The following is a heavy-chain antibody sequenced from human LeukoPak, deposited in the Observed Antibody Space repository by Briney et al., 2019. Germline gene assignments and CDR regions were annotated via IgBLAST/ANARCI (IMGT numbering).Heavy chain of an antibody. Sequence: GGSLRLSCAASGFTFSRYGMHWVRQTPGNGLEWVAFRSNDGSKKYYADSVKGRFTISRDNSKNTLYLQMNSLRAEDTAVYYCARVGYYWDWGQGTLVTVSS. CDR1: GFTFSRYG. V-gene: IGHV3-30*04. CDR3: ARVGYYWD. J-gene: IGHJ4*02. D-gene: IGHD3-16*01. CDR2: RSNDGSKK.